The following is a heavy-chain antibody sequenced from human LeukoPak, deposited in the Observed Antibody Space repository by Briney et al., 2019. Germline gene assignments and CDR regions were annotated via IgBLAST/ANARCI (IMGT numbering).Heavy chain of an antibody. D-gene: IGHD1-26*01. J-gene: IGHJ4*02. CDR3: AKNLAGATTSFDY. CDR1: GFTFSSYA. Sequence: GGSLRLSCAASGFTFSSYAMSWVCQAPGKGLEWVSAISGSGGSTYYADSVKGRFTVSRDNSKNTLYLQMNSLRAEDTAVYYCAKNLAGATTSFDYWGQGTLVTVSS. V-gene: IGHV3-23*01. CDR2: ISGSGGST.